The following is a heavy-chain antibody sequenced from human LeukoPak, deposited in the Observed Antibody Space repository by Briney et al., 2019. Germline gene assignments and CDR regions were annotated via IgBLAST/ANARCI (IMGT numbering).Heavy chain of an antibody. J-gene: IGHJ6*02. CDR2: IYSGGST. CDR1: GFTVSSNY. Sequence: GGSLRPSCAASGFTVSSNYMSWVRQAPGKGLEWVSVIYSGGSTYYADSVKGRFTISRDNSKNTLYLQMNSLRAEDTAVYYCASRYSGSYIGGYYYYGMDVWGQGTTVTVSS. CDR3: ASRYSGSYIGGYYYYGMDV. D-gene: IGHD1-26*01. V-gene: IGHV3-66*01.